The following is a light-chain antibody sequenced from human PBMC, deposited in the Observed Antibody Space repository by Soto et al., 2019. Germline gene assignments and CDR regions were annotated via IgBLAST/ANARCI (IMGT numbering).Light chain of an antibody. Sequence: IVLTQTPVTLSLSPGETATLSCRASQNVYSNYIAWYQQKPGQAPRILISEASDRATGVPDRFSGSGSGTDFPLTISRLEPEDVAVYYCQQLGTPAPWTFGQGTRV. CDR3: QQLGTPAPWT. V-gene: IGKV3-20*01. J-gene: IGKJ1*01. CDR1: QNVYSNY. CDR2: EAS.